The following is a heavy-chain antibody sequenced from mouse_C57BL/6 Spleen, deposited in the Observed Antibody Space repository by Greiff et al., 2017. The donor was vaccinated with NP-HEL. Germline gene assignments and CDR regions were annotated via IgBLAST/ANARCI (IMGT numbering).Heavy chain of an antibody. CDR2: ISSDGSN. J-gene: IGHJ4*01. CDR1: ASSIPRGYS. V-gene: IGHV3-6*01. Sequence: EVKLQESGPGLVNPSQSLSLPCSVPASSIPRGYSWTWIRQFPGTKLEWMGYISSDGSNNYNPSLKNRISITRDTSKNQFFLKLNSVTTEDTATYYCARGFYYYAMDYWGQGTSVTVSS. CDR3: ARGFYYYAMDY.